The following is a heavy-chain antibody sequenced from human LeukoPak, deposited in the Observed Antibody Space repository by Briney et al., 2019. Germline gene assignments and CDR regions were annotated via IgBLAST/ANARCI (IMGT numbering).Heavy chain of an antibody. CDR3: ARGNSSGYYDY. J-gene: IGHJ4*02. V-gene: IGHV4-34*01. CDR1: GGSFSGYY. D-gene: IGHD3-22*01. Sequence: SETLSLTCAVYGGSFSGYYWSWIRQPPGKGLEWIGEINHSGSTNYNPSLKSRVTISVDTSKNQFSLKLSSVTAADTAVYYCARGNSSGYYDYWGQGALVTVSS. CDR2: INHSGST.